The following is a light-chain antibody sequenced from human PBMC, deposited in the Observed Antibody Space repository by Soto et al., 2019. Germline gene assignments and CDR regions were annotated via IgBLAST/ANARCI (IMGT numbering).Light chain of an antibody. CDR2: EVS. Sequence: QSVLTQPASVSGSPGQSIAISCTGTSSDVGSYNLVSWYQQHPGKAPKLMIYEVSKRPSGVSNRFSGSKSGNTASLTISGLQAEDDADYYCCSYAGSSTFGPYVFGTGTKSPS. CDR1: SSDVGSYNL. J-gene: IGLJ1*01. V-gene: IGLV2-23*02. CDR3: CSYAGSSTFGPYV.